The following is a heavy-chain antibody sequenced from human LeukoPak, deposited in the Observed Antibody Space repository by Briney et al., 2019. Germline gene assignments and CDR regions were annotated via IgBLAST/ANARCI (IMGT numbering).Heavy chain of an antibody. D-gene: IGHD2-21*02. J-gene: IGHJ4*02. CDR3: ARQGVATAIDY. V-gene: IGHV4-4*07. CDR2: IYASGNT. CDR1: GGSISSYY. Sequence: SETLSLTCTVSGGSISSYYWSWIRQPAGKGLEWIGRIYASGNTNYNPSLKSRVTMSVDTSKNLFALKLSSVTAADTAVYCCARQGVATAIDYWGQGTLITVSS.